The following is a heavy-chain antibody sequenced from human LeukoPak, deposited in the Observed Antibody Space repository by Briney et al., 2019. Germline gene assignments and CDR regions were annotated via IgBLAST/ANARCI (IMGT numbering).Heavy chain of an antibody. D-gene: IGHD3-10*01. J-gene: IGHJ4*02. V-gene: IGHV1-46*01. CDR3: ARAATRTRFLWFGELFDGDFDY. CDR2: INPSGGST. CDR1: GYTFTSYY. Sequence: ASVKVSCKASGYTFTSYYMHWVRQAPGQGLEWMGIINPSGGSTSYAQKFQGRVTVTRDTSTSTVYMELSSLRSEDTAVYYCARAATRTRFLWFGELFDGDFDYWGQGTLVTVSS.